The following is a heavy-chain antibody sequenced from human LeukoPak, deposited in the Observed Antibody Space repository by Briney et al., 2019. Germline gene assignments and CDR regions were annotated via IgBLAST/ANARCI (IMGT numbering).Heavy chain of an antibody. CDR1: GFTFSSYA. J-gene: IGHJ6*03. CDR3: ARDYESYTYYMDV. V-gene: IGHV3-23*01. Sequence: GGSLRLSCAASGFTFSSYAMSWVRQAPGKGLEWVSAISGSGGSTYYADSVKGRFTISRDNSKNTLYLQMNSLRAEDTAVYYCARDYESYTYYMDVWGKGTTVTVSS. D-gene: IGHD3-16*01. CDR2: ISGSGGST.